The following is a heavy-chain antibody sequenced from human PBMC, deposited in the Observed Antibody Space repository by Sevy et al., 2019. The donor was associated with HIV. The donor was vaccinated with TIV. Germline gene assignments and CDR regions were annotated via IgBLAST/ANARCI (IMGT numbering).Heavy chain of an antibody. CDR3: ARLGYCSSTSCYNYYYYYGMDV. CDR2: ISAYNGNT. CDR1: GYTFTSYG. Sequence: ASVKVSCKASGYTFTSYGISWVRQAPGQGLEWMGWISAYNGNTNYAQKLQGRVTMTTDTSTSTAYMGLRSLRSDDPAVYYCARLGYCSSTSCYNYYYYYGMDVWGQGTTVTVSS. D-gene: IGHD2-2*02. J-gene: IGHJ6*02. V-gene: IGHV1-18*01.